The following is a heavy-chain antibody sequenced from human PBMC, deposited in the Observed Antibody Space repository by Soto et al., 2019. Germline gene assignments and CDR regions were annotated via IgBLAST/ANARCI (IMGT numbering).Heavy chain of an antibody. CDR2: IYYSGST. J-gene: IGHJ5*02. Sequence: PSETLSLTCTVSGGSISSGGYYWSWIRQHPGKGLEWIGYIYYSGSTYYNPSLKSRVTISVDTSKNQFSLKLSSVTAADTAVYYCARGARIKIFGVVTTSENWFDPWGQGTLVTVSS. V-gene: IGHV4-31*03. CDR3: ARGARIKIFGVVTTSENWFDP. CDR1: GGSISSGGYY. D-gene: IGHD3-3*01.